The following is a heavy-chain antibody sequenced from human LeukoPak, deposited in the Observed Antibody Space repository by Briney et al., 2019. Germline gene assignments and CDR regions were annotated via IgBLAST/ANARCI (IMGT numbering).Heavy chain of an antibody. CDR3: ARHGETYYSGSGSYPTPYYFDY. D-gene: IGHD3-10*01. J-gene: IGHJ4*02. V-gene: IGHV4-59*08. CDR2: IYYSGST. Sequence: SETLSLTCTVSGGSISSYYWGWIRQPPGKGLEWIGYIYYSGSTNYNPSLKSRVTISVDTSKNQFSLKLSSVTAADTAVYYCARHGETYYSGSGSYPTPYYFDYWGQGTLVTVSS. CDR1: GGSISSYY.